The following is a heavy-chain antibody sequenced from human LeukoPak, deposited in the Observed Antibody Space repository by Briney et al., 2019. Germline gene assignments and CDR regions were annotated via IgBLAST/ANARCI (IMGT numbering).Heavy chain of an antibody. Sequence: GGSLRLSCVASGFIFSSYSMGWVRQGPGKGLKWVSLIASGGSTTYFADSVKVRFTMSRDNFKNTLYLRMYRLRAEDTAVYYCVKGSSTTTRHFDPWGQGTPVTVSS. CDR3: VKGSSTTTRHFDP. D-gene: IGHD1-1*01. V-gene: IGHV3-23*03. J-gene: IGHJ5*02. CDR2: IASGGSTT. CDR1: GFIFSSYS.